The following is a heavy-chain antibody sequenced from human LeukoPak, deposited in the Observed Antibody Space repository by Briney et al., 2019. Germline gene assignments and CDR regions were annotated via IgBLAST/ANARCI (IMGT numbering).Heavy chain of an antibody. CDR3: ACLLTPCGGSGGGGMDV. CDR2: ISGDGSKT. D-gene: IGHD3-10*01. J-gene: IGHJ6*02. CDR1: GFTFSNHW. V-gene: IGHV3-74*01. Sequence: GGSLRLSCAASGFTFSNHWMYWVRQAPGKELVWVSRISGDGSKTSYADSVKGRFTISRDNSEDTLFLQMTSLRVEDTALYFCACLLTPCGGSGGGGMDVWGQGTTVTVSS.